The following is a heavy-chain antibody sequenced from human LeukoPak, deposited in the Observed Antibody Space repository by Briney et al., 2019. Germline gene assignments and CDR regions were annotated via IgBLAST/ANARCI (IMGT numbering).Heavy chain of an antibody. CDR1: GFIFNNYA. CDR3: AKDNRRHYTSGPNPDSLH. CDR2: ISWNGGSI. D-gene: IGHD6-19*01. Sequence: GGSLRLSCAGSGFIFNNYAMHWVRQPPGKGLEWVSGISWNGGSIDYADSVKGRFTISRDNAKNSLYLQMNSLRVEDTAFYYCAKDNRRHYTSGPNPDSLHWGQGALVTVSS. V-gene: IGHV3-9*01. J-gene: IGHJ4*02.